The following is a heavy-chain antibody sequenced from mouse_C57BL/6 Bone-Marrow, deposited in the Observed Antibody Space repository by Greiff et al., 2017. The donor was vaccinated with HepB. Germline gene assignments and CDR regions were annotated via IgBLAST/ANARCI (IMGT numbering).Heavy chain of an antibody. CDR1: GYTFTDYY. CDR3: ARLERRAWFAY. Sequence: LVKPGASVKMSCKASGYTFTDYYMNWVKQSHGKSLEWIGVINPYNGGTSYNQKFKGKATLTVDKSSSTAYMELNSLTSEDSAVYYCARLERRAWFAYWGQGTLVTVSA. J-gene: IGHJ3*01. CDR2: INPYNGGT. V-gene: IGHV1-19*01.